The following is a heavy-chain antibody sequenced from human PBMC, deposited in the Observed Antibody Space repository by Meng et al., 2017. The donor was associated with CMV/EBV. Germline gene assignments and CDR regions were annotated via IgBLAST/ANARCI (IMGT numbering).Heavy chain of an antibody. CDR2: IYSGGSST. Sequence: GGSLRLSCAASGFTFSSYAMSWVRQAPGKGLEWVSVIYSGGSSTYYADSVKGRFTISRDNSKNTLYLQMNSLRAEDTAVYYCAKVMGIVGATTTYYYYGKDVWGQGTTVTVSS. D-gene: IGHD1-26*01. CDR3: AKVMGIVGATTTYYYYGKDV. V-gene: IGHV3-23*03. J-gene: IGHJ6*02. CDR1: GFTFSSYA.